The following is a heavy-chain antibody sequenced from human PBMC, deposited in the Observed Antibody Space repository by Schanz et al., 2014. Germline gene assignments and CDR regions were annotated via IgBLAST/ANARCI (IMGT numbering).Heavy chain of an antibody. CDR1: GFTFSNHA. V-gene: IGHV3-74*01. D-gene: IGHD4-17*01. CDR2: TSHDGSFT. J-gene: IGHJ4*02. CDR3: TRDTDYHFDY. Sequence: EVQLVESGGGLVQPGGSLRLSCETSGFTFSNHARSWVRQAPGKGLVWVSRTSHDGSFTTFADSVKGRFTISRDNARNTLYLQMNSLRAEDTVVYYCTRDTDYHFDYWGQGTLVTVSS.